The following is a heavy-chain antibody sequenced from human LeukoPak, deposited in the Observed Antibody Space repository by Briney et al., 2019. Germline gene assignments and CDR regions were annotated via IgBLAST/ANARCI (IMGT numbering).Heavy chain of an antibody. CDR3: ARRNYYDSEGFDY. CDR1: GYSFTSYW. Sequence: GESLKISCKGSGYSFTSYWIGWVRQVPGKGLEWMGIIYPGDSDTRYSTSFQGQVTISADKSISTAYLQWSSLKASGSAMYYCARRNYYDSEGFDYWGQGTLVTVSS. CDR2: IYPGDSDT. D-gene: IGHD3-22*01. V-gene: IGHV5-51*01. J-gene: IGHJ4*02.